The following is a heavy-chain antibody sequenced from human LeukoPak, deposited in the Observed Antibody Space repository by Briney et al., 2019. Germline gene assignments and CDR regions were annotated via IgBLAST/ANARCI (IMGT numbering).Heavy chain of an antibody. Sequence: GPVQVSCNASGYTFTSYDINWVRPATGQGLEWMGWLNPNSGNTGYAQKFQGRVTMTRNTSISIAYMELSSLRSEDTAVYYCARAGTDSSGYYFPTDYWGQGTLVTVSS. CDR2: LNPNSGNT. V-gene: IGHV1-8*01. D-gene: IGHD3-22*01. CDR1: GYTFTSYD. CDR3: ARAGTDSSGYYFPTDY. J-gene: IGHJ4*02.